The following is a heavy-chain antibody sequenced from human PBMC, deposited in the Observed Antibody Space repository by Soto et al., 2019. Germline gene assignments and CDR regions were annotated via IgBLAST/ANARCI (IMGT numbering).Heavy chain of an antibody. CDR1: GFSISDYW. D-gene: IGHD2-2*01. J-gene: IGHJ4*02. V-gene: IGHV3-7*01. CDR2: IKRDGSEK. CDR3: ARDRDLAVPAAVIYFDS. Sequence: GGSLRLSCSASGFSISDYWMSWFRQAPGKGLEWVPNIKRDGSEKYYVDSVKGRFTISRDNAKNSLYLQMNSLRADDTAVYYCARDRDLAVPAAVIYFDSWGQGTLVTVSS.